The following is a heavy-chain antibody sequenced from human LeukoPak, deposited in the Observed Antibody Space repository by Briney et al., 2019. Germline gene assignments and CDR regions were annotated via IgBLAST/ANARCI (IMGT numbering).Heavy chain of an antibody. CDR2: IYYSGST. CDR3: ARESEAGRAEYYFDY. Sequence: PSETLSLTCTVSGGSISSYYWSWIRQPPGKGLEWIGYIYYSGSTNYNPSLKSRVTISVDTSKDQFSLKLSSVTAADTAVYYCARESEAGRAEYYFDYWGQGTLVTVSS. D-gene: IGHD6-13*01. V-gene: IGHV4-59*01. J-gene: IGHJ4*02. CDR1: GGSISSYY.